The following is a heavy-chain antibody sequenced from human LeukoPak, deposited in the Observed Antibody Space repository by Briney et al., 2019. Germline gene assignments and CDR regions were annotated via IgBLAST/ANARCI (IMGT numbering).Heavy chain of an antibody. CDR3: ARGSGQWLYYYYYYMDV. Sequence: GASLKVSSMASGYTFTTYGISWVRQAPGQGLEWMGWISAYNGNTNYAQKLQGRVTITTDTFTSTAYMELRSLRSDDTAVYYCARGSGQWLYYYYYYMDVWGKGTTVTVSS. CDR2: ISAYNGNT. J-gene: IGHJ6*03. D-gene: IGHD6-19*01. CDR1: GYTFTTYG. V-gene: IGHV1-18*01.